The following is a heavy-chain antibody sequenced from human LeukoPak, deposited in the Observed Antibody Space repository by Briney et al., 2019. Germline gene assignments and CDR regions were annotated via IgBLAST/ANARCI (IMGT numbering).Heavy chain of an antibody. Sequence: SVKVSCKASGYTFTSYYMHWVRQAPGQGLEWMGLINPSGGSTSHTQKFQGRVTMTRDTSTSTVYMELSGLRSEDTAVYYCARGLVDGYSYMVDYWGQGTLVTVSS. J-gene: IGHJ4*02. CDR3: ARGLVDGYSYMVDY. CDR1: GYTFTSYY. CDR2: INPSGGST. D-gene: IGHD5-18*01. V-gene: IGHV1-46*01.